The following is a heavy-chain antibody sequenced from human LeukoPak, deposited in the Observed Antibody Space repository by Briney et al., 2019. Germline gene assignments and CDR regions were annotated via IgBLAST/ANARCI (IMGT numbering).Heavy chain of an antibody. V-gene: IGHV4-4*02. CDR2: IYHSGST. J-gene: IGHJ4*02. D-gene: IGHD1-1*01. CDR3: AKGNWNDLSSHDY. Sequence: PSETLSLTCAVSGGSISSSNWWSWVRQPPGKGLEWIGEIYHSGSTNYNPSLKSRVTTSVDKSKNQFSLKLSSVTAEDTAVYYCAKGNWNDLSSHDYWGQGTLVTVSS. CDR1: GGSISSSNW.